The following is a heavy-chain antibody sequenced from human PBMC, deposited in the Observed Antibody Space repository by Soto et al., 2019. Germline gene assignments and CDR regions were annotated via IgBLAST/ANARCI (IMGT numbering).Heavy chain of an antibody. J-gene: IGHJ5*02. D-gene: IGHD3-10*01. CDR2: ISGNGIAT. V-gene: IGHV3-23*01. Sequence: GGSLRLSCEASGFIFSDHAMSWIRQAPGKWLEWVSAISGNGIATYYADSAKGRFTISRDNSKNTLYLQMNRLRADDTAVYYCARDAISMVRGTNNWFDPWGQGXLVTVYS. CDR3: ARDAISMVRGTNNWFDP. CDR1: GFIFSDHA.